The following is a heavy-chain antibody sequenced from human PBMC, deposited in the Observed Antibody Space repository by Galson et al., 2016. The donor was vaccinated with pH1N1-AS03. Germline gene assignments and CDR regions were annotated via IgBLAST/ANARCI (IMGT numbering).Heavy chain of an antibody. CDR3: AKAVAGSLNLYYYYGADV. Sequence: SLRLSCAASGFPFSGYWMTWVRQAAGKGLEWVASIKQDGSDKHYVDSVKGRFTISKDNAKNSLYLQMNSLRPEDTAVYYCAKAVAGSLNLYYYYGADVWGQGTTGHRLL. CDR2: IKQDGSDK. D-gene: IGHD6-19*01. CDR1: GFPFSGYW. V-gene: IGHV3-7*03. J-gene: IGHJ6*02.